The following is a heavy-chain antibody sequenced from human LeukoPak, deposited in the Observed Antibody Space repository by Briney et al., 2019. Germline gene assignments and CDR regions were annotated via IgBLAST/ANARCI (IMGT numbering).Heavy chain of an antibody. CDR1: GFTFNNYN. CDR3: ARDPYSGNYGNYYYYYMDV. V-gene: IGHV3-21*01. CDR2: ITSSGTYI. D-gene: IGHD1-26*01. J-gene: IGHJ6*03. Sequence: GGSLRLSYAASGFTFNNYNMNWVRQAPGKALEWVSSITSSGTYIFYADSVKGRFTISRDNAKNSLYLQMNSLGPEDTAVYYCARDPYSGNYGNYYYYYMDVWGKGTTVTISS.